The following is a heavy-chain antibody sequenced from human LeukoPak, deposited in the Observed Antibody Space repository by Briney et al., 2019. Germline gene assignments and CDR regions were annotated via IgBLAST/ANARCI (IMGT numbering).Heavy chain of an antibody. D-gene: IGHD6-13*01. V-gene: IGHV3-33*01. J-gene: IGHJ6*02. Sequence: PGRSLRLSCAASGFTFSSYGMHWVRQAPGKGLEWVAVIWYDGSNKYYADSVKGRFTISRDNSKNTLYLQMNSLRAEDTAVYYCARSPSSSSWPYYYYYYGMDVWGQGTTVIVSS. CDR2: IWYDGSNK. CDR1: GFTFSSYG. CDR3: ARSPSSSSWPYYYYYYGMDV.